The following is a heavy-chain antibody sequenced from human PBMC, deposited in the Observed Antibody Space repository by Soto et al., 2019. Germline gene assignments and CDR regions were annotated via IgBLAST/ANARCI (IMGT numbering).Heavy chain of an antibody. V-gene: IGHV3-15*01. Sequence: EVQLVESGGGLVKPGGSLRLSCAASGFTFSNAWMSWVRQAPGKGLEWVGRIKCKTDGGTTDYAAPVKGRFTISRDDSKNTLYLQMNSLKTEDTAVYYCTTEEQLVWIDYWGQGTLVTVSS. CDR3: TTEEQLVWIDY. J-gene: IGHJ4*02. D-gene: IGHD6-6*01. CDR2: IKCKTDGGTT. CDR1: GFTFSNAW.